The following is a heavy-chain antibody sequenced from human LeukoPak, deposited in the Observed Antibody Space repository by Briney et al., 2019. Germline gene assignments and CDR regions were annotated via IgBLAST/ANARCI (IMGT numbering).Heavy chain of an antibody. CDR1: GFTFSSYW. J-gene: IGHJ4*02. D-gene: IGHD3-3*01. CDR3: ARVPYYDFWSGYLLDY. Sequence: GGSLRLSCAASGFTFSSYWMHWVRQAPGKGLVWVSRINSDGSSTSYADSVKGRFTISRDNAKNTLYLQMNSLRAEDTAVYYCARVPYYDFWSGYLLDYWGQGTLVTVSS. V-gene: IGHV3-74*01. CDR2: INSDGSST.